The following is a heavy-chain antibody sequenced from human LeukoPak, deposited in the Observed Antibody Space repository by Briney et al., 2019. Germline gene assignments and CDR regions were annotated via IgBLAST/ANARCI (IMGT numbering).Heavy chain of an antibody. V-gene: IGHV1-18*01. J-gene: IGHJ4*02. CDR1: GYTFTSYG. Sequence: GASVKVSCKASGYTFTSYGISWVRQAPGQGLEWMGWISAYNGNTNYAQKLQGRVTMTTDTSTSTAYMELRSLRSDDTAVYYCARGIPYSGWYFLGIKAFDYWGQGTLVTVPS. CDR3: ARGIPYSGWYFLGIKAFDY. CDR2: ISAYNGNT. D-gene: IGHD6-19*01.